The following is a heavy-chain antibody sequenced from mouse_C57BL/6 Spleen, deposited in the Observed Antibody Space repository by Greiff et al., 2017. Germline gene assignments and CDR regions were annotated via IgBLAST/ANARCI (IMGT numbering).Heavy chain of an antibody. CDR1: GYSITSGYY. CDR2: ISYDGSN. D-gene: IGHD2-4*01. Sequence: EVQLVESGPGLVKPSQSLSLTCSVTGYSITSGYYWNWIRQFPGNKLEWMGYISYDGSNNYNPSLKNRISITRDTSKNQFFLKLNSVTTEDTATYYCSIHDYNYFDYWGQGTTLTVSS. CDR3: SIHDYNYFDY. V-gene: IGHV3-6*01. J-gene: IGHJ2*01.